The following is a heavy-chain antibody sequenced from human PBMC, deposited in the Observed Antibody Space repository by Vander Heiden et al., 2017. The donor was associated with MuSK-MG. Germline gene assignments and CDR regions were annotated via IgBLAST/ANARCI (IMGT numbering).Heavy chain of an antibody. J-gene: IGHJ5*02. D-gene: IGHD3-3*01. CDR2: ISGSGGST. Sequence: EVQLLESGGGLVQPGGSMRLSCAASGFTFSSYAMSWVRQAPGKVLECGSAISGSGGSTYYADSVKGRFTISRDNSKNTLYLQMNSLRAEDTAVDYCAKDDFWSGSDGDWFDPWGQGTLVTVSS. CDR1: GFTFSSYA. V-gene: IGHV3-23*01. CDR3: AKDDFWSGSDGDWFDP.